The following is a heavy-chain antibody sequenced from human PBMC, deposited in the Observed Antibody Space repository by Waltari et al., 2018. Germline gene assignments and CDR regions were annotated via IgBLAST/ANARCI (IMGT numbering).Heavy chain of an antibody. V-gene: IGHV3-23*01. D-gene: IGHD4-4*01. CDR3: ATLYSDYADY. J-gene: IGHJ4*02. Sequence: EVHLLESGGDLVHPGGSLRLSCAASRFPFSRYAMNWVRQAPGRGLGWVERVGGDGAAPIYADSVKGRFTISRDNSKTTLYLQMNSLRVEDTAVYYCATLYSDYADYWGQGTLVTVSS. CDR2: VGGDGAAP. CDR1: RFPFSRYA.